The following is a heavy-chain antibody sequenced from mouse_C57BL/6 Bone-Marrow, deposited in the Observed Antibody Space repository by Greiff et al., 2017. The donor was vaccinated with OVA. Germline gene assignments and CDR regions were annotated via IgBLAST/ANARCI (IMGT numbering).Heavy chain of an antibody. D-gene: IGHD2-3*01. CDR2: IHPNSGST. CDR3: ARDDGNYDFDY. CDR1: GYTFTSYW. Sequence: VQLKQPGAELVKPGASVKLSCKASGYTFTSYWMHWVKQRPGQGLEWIGMIHPNSGSTNYNEKFKSKATLTVDKSSSTAYMQLSSLTSEDSAVYYCARDDGNYDFDYWGQGTTLTVSS. J-gene: IGHJ2*01. V-gene: IGHV1-64*01.